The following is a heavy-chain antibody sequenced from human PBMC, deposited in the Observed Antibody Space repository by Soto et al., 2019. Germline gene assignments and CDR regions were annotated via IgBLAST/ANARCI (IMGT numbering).Heavy chain of an antibody. CDR3: AKDLERWLQLGYFDY. Sequence: PGGSLRLSCAASGFTFSSYGMRWVRQAPGKGLEWVAVISYDGSNKYYADSVKGRFTISRDNSKNTLYLQMNSLRAEDTAVYYCAKDLERWLQLGYFDYWGQGTLVTVSS. J-gene: IGHJ4*02. V-gene: IGHV3-30*18. D-gene: IGHD5-12*01. CDR1: GFTFSSYG. CDR2: ISYDGSNK.